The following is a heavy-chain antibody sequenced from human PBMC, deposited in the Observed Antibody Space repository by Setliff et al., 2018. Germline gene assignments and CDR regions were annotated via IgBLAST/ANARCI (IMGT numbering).Heavy chain of an antibody. J-gene: IGHJ4*02. CDR1: GGSISSGSNY. Sequence: PSETLSLTCTVSGGSISSGSNYWSWIRQPAGKGLEWIGHIDPSGNTNYSPSLKSRVTISGDTSKNSLYLQMNSLRGEDTAVYYCAGGRGWRFDDWGQGTLVTVSS. V-gene: IGHV4-61*09. D-gene: IGHD6-19*01. CDR2: IDPSGNT. CDR3: AGGRGWRFDD.